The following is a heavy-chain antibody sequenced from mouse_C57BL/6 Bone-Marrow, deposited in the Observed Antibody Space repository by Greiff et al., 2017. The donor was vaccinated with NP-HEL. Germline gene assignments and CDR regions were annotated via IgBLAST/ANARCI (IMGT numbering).Heavy chain of an antibody. CDR3: AREGDYYGSSFDY. Sequence: EVKLMESGPGLVKPSQSLSLTCSVTGYSITSGFSWYWIRQFPGNKLEWMGFISYDGSNNYNPSLKNRISITRDTSKNQFFLKLNSVTTEDTATYYCAREGDYYGSSFDYWGQGTTLTVSS. CDR2: ISYDGSN. J-gene: IGHJ2*01. CDR1: GYSITSGFS. V-gene: IGHV3-6*01. D-gene: IGHD1-1*01.